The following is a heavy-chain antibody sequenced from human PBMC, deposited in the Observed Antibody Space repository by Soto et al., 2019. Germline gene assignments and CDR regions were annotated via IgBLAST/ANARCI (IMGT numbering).Heavy chain of an antibody. CDR3: ARGKNWFDP. Sequence: SETLSLTCTVSGGSISSYYWSWIRQPPGKGLEWIGYIYYSGSTNYNPSLKSRVTISVDTSKNQFSLKLSSVTAADTAVYYCARGKNWFDPWGQGTLLTVSS. CDR1: GGSISSYY. J-gene: IGHJ5*02. V-gene: IGHV4-59*01. CDR2: IYYSGST.